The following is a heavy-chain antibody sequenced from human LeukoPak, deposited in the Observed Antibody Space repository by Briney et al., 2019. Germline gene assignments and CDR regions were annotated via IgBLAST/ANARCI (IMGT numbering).Heavy chain of an antibody. Sequence: SETLSLTCTVSGGSISSYYWSWIRQPPGKGLEWIGYIYYSGSTNYNPSLKSRVTISVDTSKNQFSLKLSSVTAADTAVYYCARAGYSYAHYYYYYMDVWGKGTTVTVSS. CDR3: ARAGYSYAHYYYYYMDV. CDR1: GGSISSYY. V-gene: IGHV4-59*01. J-gene: IGHJ6*03. D-gene: IGHD5-18*01. CDR2: IYYSGST.